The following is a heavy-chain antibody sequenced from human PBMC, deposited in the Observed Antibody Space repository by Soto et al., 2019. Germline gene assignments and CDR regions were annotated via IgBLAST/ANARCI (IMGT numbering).Heavy chain of an antibody. CDR3: ARFYYDSSGYLPSPYYYYYGMDV. CDR1: GFTFSSYW. D-gene: IGHD3-22*01. J-gene: IGHJ6*02. V-gene: IGHV3-74*01. Sequence: GGSLRLSCAASGFTFSSYWMHWVRQAPGKGLVWVSRINIDGSSTSYADSVKGRFTISRDNAKNTLYLQMNSLRVEDTAVYYCARFYYDSSGYLPSPYYYYYGMDVWGQGTTVTVSS. CDR2: INIDGSST.